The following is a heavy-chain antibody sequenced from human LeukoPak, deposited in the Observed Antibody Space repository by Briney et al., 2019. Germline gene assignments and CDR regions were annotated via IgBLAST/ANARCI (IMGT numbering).Heavy chain of an antibody. CDR1: GFTFSSYG. J-gene: IGHJ4*02. CDR3: AKGGGSVAATRLHFDF. V-gene: IGHV3-30*02. D-gene: IGHD1-26*01. CDR2: IRYDGSNK. Sequence: GGSLRLSCTASGFTFSSYGMHWVRQAPGKGLEWVAFIRYDGSNKYYADSVKGRFTISRDNSKNTLYLQMNSLRAEDTAVYYCAKGGGSVAATRLHFDFWGQGTLVTVSS.